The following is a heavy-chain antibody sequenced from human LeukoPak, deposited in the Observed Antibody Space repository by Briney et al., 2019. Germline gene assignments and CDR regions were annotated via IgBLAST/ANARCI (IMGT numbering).Heavy chain of an antibody. V-gene: IGHV3-48*02. CDR2: ISDSTGNI. D-gene: IGHD3-16*01. J-gene: IGHJ6*02. Sequence: PGGSLRLSCAASGFTFSTYSMNWVRQAPGKGLEWVSYISDSTGNIYYADSVKGRFTISRDNAKSSLCLQMNGLRDEDTAVYYCARESFSDYAMDVWGQGTTVTVSS. CDR3: ARESFSDYAMDV. CDR1: GFTFSTYS.